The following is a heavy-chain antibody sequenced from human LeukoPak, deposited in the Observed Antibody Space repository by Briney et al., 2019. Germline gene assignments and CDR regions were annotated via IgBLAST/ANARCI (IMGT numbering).Heavy chain of an antibody. CDR3: ARDREEYSYGFSAFNY. J-gene: IGHJ4*02. CDR2: IKQDGSEK. Sequence: GGSLRLSCAASGFTFSSYLMSWVRQAPGKGLEGVANIKQDGSEKYYVDSVKGRFTISRDNAKNSLYLQMNRLSAEDTALYYCARDREEYSYGFSAFNYWGQGTLVTVYS. D-gene: IGHD5-18*01. CDR1: GFTFSSYL. V-gene: IGHV3-7*01.